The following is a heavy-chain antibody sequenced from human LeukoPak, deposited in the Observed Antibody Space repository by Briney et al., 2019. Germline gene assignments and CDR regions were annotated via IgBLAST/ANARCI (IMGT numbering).Heavy chain of an antibody. V-gene: IGHV1-69*13. D-gene: IGHD2-2*01. J-gene: IGHJ4*02. CDR1: GGTFSSYA. Sequence: SVKVSCKASGGTFSSYAISWVRQATGQGLEWMGGIIPIFGTANYAQKFQGRVTITADESTSTACMELSSLRSEDTAVYYCARVLGYCSSTSCPLYYWGQGTLVTVSS. CDR3: ARVLGYCSSTSCPLYY. CDR2: IIPIFGTA.